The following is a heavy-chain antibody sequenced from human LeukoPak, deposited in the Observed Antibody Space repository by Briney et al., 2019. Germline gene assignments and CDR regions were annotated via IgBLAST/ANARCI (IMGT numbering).Heavy chain of an antibody. Sequence: SETLSLTCTVSGGSISSYYWSWIRQPPGKGLEWIGYIYYSGSTNYNPSLKSRVTISVDTSKNQFSLKLSSVTAADTAVYYCARGSRDGYNQYYYYYMDVWGKGTTVTVSS. D-gene: IGHD5-24*01. J-gene: IGHJ6*03. CDR3: ARGSRDGYNQYYYYYMDV. V-gene: IGHV4-59*01. CDR1: GGSISSYY. CDR2: IYYSGST.